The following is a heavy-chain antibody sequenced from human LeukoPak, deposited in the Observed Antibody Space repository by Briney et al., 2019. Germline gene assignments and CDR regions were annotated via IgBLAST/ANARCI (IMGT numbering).Heavy chain of an antibody. CDR2: IGGSGGTT. CDR3: AKESPQFDY. CDR1: GFTFSSYA. V-gene: IGHV3-23*01. J-gene: IGHJ4*02. Sequence: GGSLRLSYAASGFTFSSYAMSWVRQAPGKGLEWVSTIGGSGGTTYHADPVKGRFTISRDNSKNTLYLQMNSLRVEDTAVYYCAKESPQFDYWGQGTLVTVSS.